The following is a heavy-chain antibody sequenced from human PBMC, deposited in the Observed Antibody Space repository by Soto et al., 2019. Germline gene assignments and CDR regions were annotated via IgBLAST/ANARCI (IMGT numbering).Heavy chain of an antibody. CDR2: IYYSGST. V-gene: IGHV4-39*01. CDR3: ARRRVGFSSTWEGSFYFDS. Sequence: QLQLQESGPGLVKPSETLSITCTVSGGSISSLSFYWGWLRQPPGKRLEWIGNIYYSGSTFHNPSLQSRVTMSVDSFKNQFSLKLTSVTAADTAVYYCARRRVGFSSTWEGSFYFDSWGQGTLVTVSS. CDR1: GGSISSLSFY. D-gene: IGHD6-19*01. J-gene: IGHJ4*02.